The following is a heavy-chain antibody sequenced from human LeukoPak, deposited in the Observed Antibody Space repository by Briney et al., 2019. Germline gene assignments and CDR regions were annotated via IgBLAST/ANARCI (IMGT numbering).Heavy chain of an antibody. D-gene: IGHD5/OR15-5a*01. CDR1: GGSISSSSW. J-gene: IGHJ3*02. CDR3: ARDPNIVSAVTLRAFDI. Sequence: SETLSLTCAVSGGSISSSSWWSWVRQPPGKGLGWIGEVFHDGSPNYNPSFRGRVTILVDKSKNQFSLNLGSLTAADTAMYYCARDPNIVSAVTLRAFDIWGQGTMVSVSS. CDR2: VFHDGSP. V-gene: IGHV4-4*02.